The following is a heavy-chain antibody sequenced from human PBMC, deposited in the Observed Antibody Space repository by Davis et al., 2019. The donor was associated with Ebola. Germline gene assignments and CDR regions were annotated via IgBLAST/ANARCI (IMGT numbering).Heavy chain of an antibody. Sequence: PGGSLRLSCAVSGSTFSSYWMSWVRQAPGKGLEWVANIKQDGSEKYYVDSVKGRFTISRDNAKNSQYLQMNSLRAEDTAVYYCARDYFRGVMGYMDVRGKGTTVTVSS. CDR3: ARDYFRGVMGYMDV. CDR1: GSTFSSYW. V-gene: IGHV3-7*03. D-gene: IGHD3-10*01. CDR2: IKQDGSEK. J-gene: IGHJ6*03.